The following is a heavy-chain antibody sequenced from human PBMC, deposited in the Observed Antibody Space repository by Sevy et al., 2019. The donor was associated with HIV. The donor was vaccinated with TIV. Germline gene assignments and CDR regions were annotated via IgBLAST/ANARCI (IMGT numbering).Heavy chain of an antibody. V-gene: IGHV3-30*04. CDR2: ISYDGSNT. CDR1: GFTFSDYA. CDR3: ARGRVTSHYFDY. J-gene: IGHJ4*02. D-gene: IGHD2-21*02. Sequence: GESLKISCADSGFTFSDYAMHWVRQAPGKGLEWVAVISYDGSNTYYADSVNGRFTISRDNSKNTRYLQMNSLRADDTAVYYCARGRVTSHYFDYWGQGTVVTVSS.